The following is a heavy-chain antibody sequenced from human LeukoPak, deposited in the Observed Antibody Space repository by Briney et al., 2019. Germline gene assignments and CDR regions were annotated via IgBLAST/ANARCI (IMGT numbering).Heavy chain of an antibody. D-gene: IGHD3-3*01. CDR2: ISAYNGNT. Sequence: ASVKVSCKASGYTFTSYGISWVRQAPGQGLEWIGWISAYNGNTNYAQKLQGRVTMTTDTSTSTAYMELRSLRSDDTAVYYCARDLEPAYYDFWSGYVPEYFQHWGQGTLVTVSS. CDR1: GYTFTSYG. V-gene: IGHV1-18*01. J-gene: IGHJ1*01. CDR3: ARDLEPAYYDFWSGYVPEYFQH.